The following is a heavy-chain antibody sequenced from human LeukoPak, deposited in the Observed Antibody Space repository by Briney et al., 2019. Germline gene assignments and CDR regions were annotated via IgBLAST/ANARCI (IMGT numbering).Heavy chain of an antibody. J-gene: IGHJ4*02. V-gene: IGHV4-34*01. CDR1: GGSFSGYY. CDR2: LNQSGIT. Sequence: SETLSLTCAVYGGSFSGYYWSWIRQSPGKGLEWIGELNQSGITNYNPSLKTRVTISVDTSKNQLSLKLRSVTAADTAVHYCARDDRRYCSGGTCYSRDYWGQGTLVTVSS. D-gene: IGHD2-15*01. CDR3: ARDDRRYCSGGTCYSRDY.